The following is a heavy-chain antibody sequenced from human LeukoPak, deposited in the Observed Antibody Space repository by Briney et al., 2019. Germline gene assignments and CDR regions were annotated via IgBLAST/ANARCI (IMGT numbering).Heavy chain of an antibody. J-gene: IGHJ4*02. CDR2: IRYDGSSE. CDR1: GFTFSTYG. Sequence: GGSLRLSCAASGFTFSTYGTHWVRQAPGKGLEWVAVIRYDGSSEYYADSVKGRFIISRDNSKNTLYLQMNSLRAEDTAVYYCVRYCSGGTCYVGLIWGQGTLVTVSS. CDR3: VRYCSGGTCYVGLI. V-gene: IGHV3-33*01. D-gene: IGHD2-15*01.